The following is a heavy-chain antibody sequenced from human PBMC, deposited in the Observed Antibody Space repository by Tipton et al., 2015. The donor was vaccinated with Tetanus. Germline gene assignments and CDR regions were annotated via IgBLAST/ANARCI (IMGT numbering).Heavy chain of an antibody. J-gene: IGHJ2*01. CDR3: ASTIESAAANWYFDL. CDR2: IYYSGST. D-gene: IGHD2-2*01. CDR1: GGSISSSSYY. Sequence: QLVQSGAEVKPSGTLSLTCTVSGGSISSSSYYWGWIRQPPGKGLERIGSIYYSGSTYYNPSLKSRATISVDTSKNQFSLKLSSVTAADTAVYYCASTIESAAANWYFDLWGRGTLVTVSS. V-gene: IGHV4-39*01.